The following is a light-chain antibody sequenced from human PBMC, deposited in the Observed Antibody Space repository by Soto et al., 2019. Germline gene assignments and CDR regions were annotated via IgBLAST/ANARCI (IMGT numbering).Light chain of an antibody. V-gene: IGKV3-20*01. CDR3: QQYNNWPPWWT. J-gene: IGKJ1*01. Sequence: EIVLTQSPGTLSFSPGERSTLSCRASQSFSSSYLAWYQQKPGQAPRLLIYGASSRATGIPDRFSGSGSGTDFTLTISSLQSEDFAVYYCQQYNNWPPWWTFGQGTKVDIK. CDR2: GAS. CDR1: QSFSSSY.